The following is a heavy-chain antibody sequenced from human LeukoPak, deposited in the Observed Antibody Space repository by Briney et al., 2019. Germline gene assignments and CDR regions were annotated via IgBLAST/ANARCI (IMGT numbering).Heavy chain of an antibody. J-gene: IGHJ4*02. CDR2: IYWDDDK. D-gene: IGHD6-19*01. Sequence: TLSLTCTVSGGSISSGGYYWSWIRQPPGKALEWLALIYWDDDKRYSPSLKSRLTITKDTSKNQVVLTMTNMDPVDTATYYCAQSQWLRFDYWGQGTLVTVSS. V-gene: IGHV2-5*08. CDR3: AQSQWLRFDY. CDR1: GGSISSGGYY.